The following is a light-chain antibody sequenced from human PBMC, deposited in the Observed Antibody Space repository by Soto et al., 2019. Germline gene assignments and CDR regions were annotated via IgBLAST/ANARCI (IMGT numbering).Light chain of an antibody. V-gene: IGKV3-20*01. CDR3: QQYGSSPAYT. CDR2: GAS. CDR1: QSVSSSY. J-gene: IGKJ2*01. Sequence: EIVLTQSPGTLSLSPGERATLSCRAGQSVSSSYLAWYQQKPGQAPRLLSYGASSRATGIPDRFRGSGSGTDFTLTISRLEPEDVAVYYGQQYGSSPAYTFGQGTKLEIK.